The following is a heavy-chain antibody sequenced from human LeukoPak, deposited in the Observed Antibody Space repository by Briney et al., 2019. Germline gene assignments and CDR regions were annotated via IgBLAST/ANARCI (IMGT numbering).Heavy chain of an antibody. J-gene: IGHJ4*02. CDR2: INPSGGST. D-gene: IGHD3-22*01. CDR1: GYTFTSYY. CDR3: ARVEYYYDSSGYYLYYFDY. V-gene: IGHV1-46*01. Sequence: ASVKVSCKASGYTFTSYYMHCVRQAPGQGLEWMGIINPSGGSTSYAQKFQGRVTMTRDTSTSTVYMELSSLRSEDTAVYYCARVEYYYDSSGYYLYYFDYWGQGTLVTVSS.